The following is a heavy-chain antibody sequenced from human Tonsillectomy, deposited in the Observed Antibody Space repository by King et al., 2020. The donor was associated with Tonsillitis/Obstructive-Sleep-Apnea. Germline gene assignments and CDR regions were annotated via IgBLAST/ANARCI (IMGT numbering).Heavy chain of an antibody. V-gene: IGHV5-10-1*03. CDR1: GYTFTSYW. CDR2: IDPSDSYT. D-gene: IGHD6-6*01. J-gene: IGHJ6*02. CDR3: ARRELDYSSSYYYYGMDV. Sequence: QLVQSGAEVKKPGESLRISCKGSGYTFTSYWIIWVRQMPGKGLEWMGRIDPSDSYTNYSPSFQGHVTISADKSISTAYLQWSSLKASDTAMYYCARRELDYSSSYYYYGMDVWGQGTTVTVSS.